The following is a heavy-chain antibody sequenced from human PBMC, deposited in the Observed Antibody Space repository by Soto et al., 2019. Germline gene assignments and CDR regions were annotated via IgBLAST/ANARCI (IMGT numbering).Heavy chain of an antibody. CDR1: GFTFYGYS. J-gene: IGHJ4*02. D-gene: IGHD2-2*01. Sequence: SLRLSCAASGFTFYGYSMHWVRQAPGKGLEWVSGISWNSGSIGYADSVKGRFTISRDNAKNSLYLQMNSLRAEDTALYYCAKAGSYCISTSCYLNYWGQGTLVTVSS. CDR2: ISWNSGSI. V-gene: IGHV3-9*01. CDR3: AKAGSYCISTSCYLNY.